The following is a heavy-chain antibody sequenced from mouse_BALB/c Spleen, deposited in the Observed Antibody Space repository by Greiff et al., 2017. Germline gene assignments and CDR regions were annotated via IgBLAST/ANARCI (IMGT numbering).Heavy chain of an antibody. CDR2: ISSGSSTI. Sequence: EVQRVESGGGLVQPGGSRKLSCAASGFTFSSFGMHWVRQAPEKGLEWVAYISSGSSTIYYADTVKGRFTISRDNPKNTLFLQMTSLRSEDTAMYYCARSEGAWFAYWGQGTLVTVSA. CDR3: ARSEGAWFAY. CDR1: GFTFSSFG. J-gene: IGHJ3*01. V-gene: IGHV5-17*02.